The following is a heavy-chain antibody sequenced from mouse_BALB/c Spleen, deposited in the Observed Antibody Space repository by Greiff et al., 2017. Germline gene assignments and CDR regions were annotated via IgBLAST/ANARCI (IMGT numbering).Heavy chain of an antibody. V-gene: IGHV3-2*02. CDR3: AREYYFDY. Sequence: EVQRVESGPGLVKPSQSLSLTCTVTGYSITSDYAWNWIRQFPGNQLEWMGYISYSGSTSYNPSLKSRISITRDTSKNQFFLQLNSVTTEDTATYYCAREYYFDYWGQGTTLTVSS. CDR1: GYSITSDYA. CDR2: ISYSGST. J-gene: IGHJ2*01.